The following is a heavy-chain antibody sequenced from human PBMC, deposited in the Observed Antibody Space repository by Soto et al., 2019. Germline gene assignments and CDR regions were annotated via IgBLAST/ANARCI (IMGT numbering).Heavy chain of an antibody. CDR2: IYYSGST. D-gene: IGHD4-17*01. V-gene: IGHV4-31*03. J-gene: IGHJ4*02. CDR1: GGSISSGGYY. Sequence: SETLSLTCTVSGGSISSGGYYWSWIRQHPGKGLEWIGYIYYSGSTYYNPSLKSRVTISVDTSKNQFSLKLSSVTAADTAVYYCATGNPTVTSETSHFDYWGQGTLVTVSS. CDR3: ATGNPTVTSETSHFDY.